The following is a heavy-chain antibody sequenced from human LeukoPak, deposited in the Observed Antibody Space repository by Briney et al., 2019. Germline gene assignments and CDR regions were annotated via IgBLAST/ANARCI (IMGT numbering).Heavy chain of an antibody. D-gene: IGHD6-19*01. CDR3: TRVTRNSGWFFDY. J-gene: IGHJ4*02. CDR2: TAHRGNT. V-gene: IGHV4-38-2*01. CDR1: GYSISGGYF. Sequence: SETVSLTCDVSGYSISGGYFWGWIRQPPGMGLEWIGSTAHRGNTYYNPSLKGRVSISTDGSKNQFSLSLTSVTAAGTATYYCTRVTRNSGWFFDYWGPGTLATVHS.